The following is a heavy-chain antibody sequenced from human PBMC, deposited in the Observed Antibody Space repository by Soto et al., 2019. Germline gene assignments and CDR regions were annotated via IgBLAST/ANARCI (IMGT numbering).Heavy chain of an antibody. CDR2: ISGSGGST. CDR1: GFTFSSYA. CDR3: AKDRRGLAYCGGDCYYYFDY. V-gene: IGHV3-23*01. D-gene: IGHD2-21*02. J-gene: IGHJ4*02. Sequence: PGGSLRLSCAASGFTFSSYAMSWVRQAPGKGLEWVSAISGSGGSTYYADSVKGRFTISRDNSKNTLYLQMNSLRAEDTAVYYRAKDRRGLAYCGGDCYYYFDYWGQGTLVTVSS.